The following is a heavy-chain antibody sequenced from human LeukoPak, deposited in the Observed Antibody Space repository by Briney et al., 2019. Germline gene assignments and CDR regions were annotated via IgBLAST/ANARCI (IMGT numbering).Heavy chain of an antibody. D-gene: IGHD3-16*01. CDR3: ARDWGGDAFDI. Sequence: GGSLRLFCAASGFTFSSYWMTWVRQAPGKGLEWVANIKQDGSEKYYVDSVKGRFTISRDNAKNSLYLQMNSLRAEDTAVYYCARDWGGDAFDIWGQGTMVTVSS. J-gene: IGHJ3*02. CDR2: IKQDGSEK. CDR1: GFTFSSYW. V-gene: IGHV3-7*03.